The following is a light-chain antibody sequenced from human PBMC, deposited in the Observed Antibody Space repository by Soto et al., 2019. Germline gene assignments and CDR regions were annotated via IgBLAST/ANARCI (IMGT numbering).Light chain of an antibody. V-gene: IGKV3-20*01. J-gene: IGKJ3*01. CDR3: QQSAKSPFT. CDR1: QSVSSTY. CDR2: GAS. Sequence: EIVLTQSPDTLSLSPGERATLLCRASQSVSSTYLAWYQQKPGQAPRLLIDGASNRAIGVPDRFSGSGSGTDFTLTISRLEPEDFAVYYCQQSAKSPFTFGPGTKV.